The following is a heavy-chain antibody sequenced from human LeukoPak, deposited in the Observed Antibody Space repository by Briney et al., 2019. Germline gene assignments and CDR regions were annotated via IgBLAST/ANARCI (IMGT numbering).Heavy chain of an antibody. J-gene: IGHJ6*02. CDR1: GFTFSSYA. V-gene: IGHV3-23*01. D-gene: IGHD3-10*01. CDR3: AKTVFGRNYYYYGMDV. Sequence: GGSLRLSCAASGFTFSSYAMSWVRQAPGKGLEWVSAISGSGGSTYYADSVKGRFTISRDNSKNTLYLKMNSLRAEDTAVYYCAKTVFGRNYYYYGMDVWGQGTTVTVSS. CDR2: ISGSGGST.